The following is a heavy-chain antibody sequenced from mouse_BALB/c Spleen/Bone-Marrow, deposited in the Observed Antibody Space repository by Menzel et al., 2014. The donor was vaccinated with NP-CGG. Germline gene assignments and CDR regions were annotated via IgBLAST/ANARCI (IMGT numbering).Heavy chain of an antibody. V-gene: IGHV5-6-3*01. CDR2: INSNGGRT. D-gene: IGHD1-1*01. Sequence: VQLKESGGGLVQPGGSLKLSCAASGFTFSSYGMSWVRQTPDKRLELVATINSNGGRTYYPDSVKGRFTISRDNAKNTLYLQMSSLKSEDTAMYYCARERYYGNGRIFEYWGQGTTLTVSS. CDR3: ARERYYGNGRIFEY. J-gene: IGHJ2*01. CDR1: GFTFSSYG.